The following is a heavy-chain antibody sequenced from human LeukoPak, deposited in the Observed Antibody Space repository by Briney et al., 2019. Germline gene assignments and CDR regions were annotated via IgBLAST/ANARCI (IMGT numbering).Heavy chain of an antibody. CDR3: ATESFRKSRIDY. Sequence: GGSLSLLCAGSGFTFTNVWTKWVWQAPGKGLEWVGHIKTKTDGGTPDYAAVVKGRLTISRDDSKNTLYLQMNSLRAEDTALYYCATESFRKSRIDYWGQG. CDR2: IKTKTDGGTP. J-gene: IGHJ4*02. D-gene: IGHD2/OR15-2a*01. CDR1: GFTFTNVW. V-gene: IGHV3-15*01.